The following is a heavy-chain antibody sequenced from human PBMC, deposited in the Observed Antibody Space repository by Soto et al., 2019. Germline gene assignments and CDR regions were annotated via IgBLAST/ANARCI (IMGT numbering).Heavy chain of an antibody. CDR3: ARATGEYDFWSGYYADY. J-gene: IGHJ4*02. CDR1: GYTFTSYD. V-gene: IGHV1-8*01. Sequence: QVQLVQSGAEVKKPGASVKVSCKASGYTFTSYDINRVRQATGQGLEWMGWMNPNSGNTGYAQKFQGRVTMTRNTSISTAYMELSSLRSEDTAVYYCARATGEYDFWSGYYADYWGQGTLVTVSS. D-gene: IGHD3-3*01. CDR2: MNPNSGNT.